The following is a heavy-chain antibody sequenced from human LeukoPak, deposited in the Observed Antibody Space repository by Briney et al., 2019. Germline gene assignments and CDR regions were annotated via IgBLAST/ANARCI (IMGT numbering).Heavy chain of an antibody. CDR3: AREGGYSYGYDY. CDR1: GFTFSSYA. V-gene: IGHV3-30-3*01. Sequence: PGGSLRLSCAASGFTFSSYAMPWVRQAPGKGLEWVAVISYDGSNKYYADSVKGRFTISRDNSKNTLYLQMNSLRAEDTAVYYCAREGGYSYGYDYWGQGTLVTVSS. J-gene: IGHJ4*02. D-gene: IGHD5-18*01. CDR2: ISYDGSNK.